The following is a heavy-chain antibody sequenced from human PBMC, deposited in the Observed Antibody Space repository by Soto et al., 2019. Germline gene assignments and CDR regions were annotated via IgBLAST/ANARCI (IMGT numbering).Heavy chain of an antibody. D-gene: IGHD3-22*01. J-gene: IGHJ4*02. CDR1: GGTFSSYA. Sequence: QVQLVQSGAEVKKPGSSVKVSCKASGGTFSSYAISWVRQAPGQGLEWMGGIIPIFGTANYAQKFQGRVTITAEESTSTAYMELISLRSEETAVYYCARDTNQFASSCYYVTYVWGQGTLVTVCS. CDR3: ARDTNQFASSCYYVTYV. V-gene: IGHV1-69*01. CDR2: IIPIFGTA.